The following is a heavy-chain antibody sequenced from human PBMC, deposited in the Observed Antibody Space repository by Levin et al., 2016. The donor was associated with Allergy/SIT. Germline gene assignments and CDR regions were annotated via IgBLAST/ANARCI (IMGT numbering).Heavy chain of an antibody. CDR3: ARVEVANKKDAFDI. CDR2: ISSTSSYI. J-gene: IGHJ3*02. D-gene: IGHD1/OR15-1a*01. V-gene: IGHV3-21*04. CDR1: GFTFSSDS. Sequence: GGSLRLSCAASGFTFSSDSMNWVRQAPGKGLEWVSSISSTSSYIYYADSVKGRFTISRDNSKNTLYLEMNSLRAEDTAVYYCARVEVANKKDAFDIWGQGTMVTVSS.